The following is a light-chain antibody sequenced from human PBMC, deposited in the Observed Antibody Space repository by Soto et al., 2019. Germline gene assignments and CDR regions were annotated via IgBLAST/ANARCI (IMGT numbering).Light chain of an antibody. V-gene: IGKV3-20*01. CDR1: QTVGSSF. CDR2: GAS. Sequence: EIVLTQSPGTLSLSPGDGATLSCRASQTVGSSFLGWYQQKPGQAPRLIMYGASKRATGIPDRFTGRGSGTDFTLTISRLDPEDFAVYYCHHYGGSQYTFGQGTKLEI. CDR3: HHYGGSQYT. J-gene: IGKJ2*01.